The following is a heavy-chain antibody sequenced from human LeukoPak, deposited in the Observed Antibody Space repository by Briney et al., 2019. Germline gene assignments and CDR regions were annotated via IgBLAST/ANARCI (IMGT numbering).Heavy chain of an antibody. CDR2: IYYSGST. J-gene: IGHJ2*01. V-gene: IGHV4-61*02. CDR3: ARGLGGYTGYWYFDL. D-gene: IGHD2-15*01. Sequence: SQTLSLTCTVSGGSISSGSYYWSWIRQPAGKGLEWIGSIYYSGSTYYNPSLKSRVTISVDTSKNQFSLKLSPVTAADTAVYYCARGLGGYTGYWYFDLWGRGTLVTVSS. CDR1: GGSISSGSYY.